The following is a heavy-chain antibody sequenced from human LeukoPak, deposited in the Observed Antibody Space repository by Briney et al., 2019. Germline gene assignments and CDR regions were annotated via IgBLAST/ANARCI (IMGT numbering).Heavy chain of an antibody. Sequence: GGSLRLSCSASGFTFSSYAIHWVRQAPGKGLEYVSAISSNGGSTYYADSVKGRFTISRDNSKNTLYLQMSSLRAEDTAVYYCVKGMEDYDILTGVLDVWGQGTTVTVSS. CDR3: VKGMEDYDILTGVLDV. J-gene: IGHJ6*02. V-gene: IGHV3-64D*06. D-gene: IGHD3-9*01. CDR2: ISSNGGST. CDR1: GFTFSSYA.